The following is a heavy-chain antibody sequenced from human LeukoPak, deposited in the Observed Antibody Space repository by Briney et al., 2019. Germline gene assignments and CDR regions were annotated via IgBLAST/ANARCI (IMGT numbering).Heavy chain of an antibody. J-gene: IGHJ4*02. CDR3: AKDFRIGYSAHFDY. CDR2: IKEDGTRK. D-gene: IGHD2-21*01. V-gene: IGHV3-7*03. Sequence: GGSLRLSCAASGFTFSSHWMTWVRQAPGKGLEWVANIKEDGTRKNYMDSVKGRFTISRDNSKNTLYLQMDSLRGEDTAVYYCAKDFRIGYSAHFDYWGQGALVTVSS. CDR1: GFTFSSHW.